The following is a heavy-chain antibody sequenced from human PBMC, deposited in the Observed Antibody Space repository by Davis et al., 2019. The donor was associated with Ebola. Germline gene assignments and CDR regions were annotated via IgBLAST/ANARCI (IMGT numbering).Heavy chain of an antibody. V-gene: IGHV3-74*01. J-gene: IGHJ4*02. CDR3: ARDVGGRAGY. CDR2: IDTDGSTT. CDR1: EYDVSTNF. Sequence: GESLKISCVASEYDVSTNFLSWVRQAPGKGLEWVSRIDTDGSTTNYADSVRGRFTISRDNAKNTLFLQMNSLRADDTAVYYCARDVGGRAGYWGQGTLVTVSS.